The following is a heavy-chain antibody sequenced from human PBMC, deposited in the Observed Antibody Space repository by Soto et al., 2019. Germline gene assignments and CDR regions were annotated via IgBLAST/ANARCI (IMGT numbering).Heavy chain of an antibody. CDR1: GDTFTGYY. CDR2: INPNSGGR. D-gene: IGHD3-9*01. V-gene: IGHV1-2*04. J-gene: IGHJ3*01. CDR3: ARGTYYDILTGSRGTDAFDL. Sequence: ASVKVSCKASGDTFTGYYMHWVRQAPGQGLEWMGWINPNSGGRNYAQKFQGWVTMTRDTSISTAYMELSRLRSDDTAVYYCARGTYYDILTGSRGTDAFDLWGQGTMVTVSS.